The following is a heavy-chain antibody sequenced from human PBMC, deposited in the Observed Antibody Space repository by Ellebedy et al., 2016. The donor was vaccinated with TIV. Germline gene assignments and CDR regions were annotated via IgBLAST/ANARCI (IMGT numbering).Heavy chain of an antibody. CDR3: AREFTYGSGPRWFDS. CDR1: GYTVTTYA. V-gene: IGHV7-4-1*02. Sequence: AASVTVSCKASGYTVTTYAMNWVRQAPGQRLEWMGWINTNTGNPTYAQGFTGRFVFSLDTSVSTAYLQISSLRAEDTAVYYCAREFTYGSGPRWFDSWGQGTLVTVSS. J-gene: IGHJ5*01. D-gene: IGHD3-10*01. CDR2: INTNTGNP.